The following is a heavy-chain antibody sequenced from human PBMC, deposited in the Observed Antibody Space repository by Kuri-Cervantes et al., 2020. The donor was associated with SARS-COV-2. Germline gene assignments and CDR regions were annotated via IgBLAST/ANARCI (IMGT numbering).Heavy chain of an antibody. D-gene: IGHD6-19*01. J-gene: IGHJ4*02. CDR1: GFTFDDYG. V-gene: IGHV3-30*02. CDR2: IRYDGSNK. Sequence: GESLKISCAASGFTFDDYGMSWVRQAPGKGLEWVAFIRYDGSNKYYADSVKGRFTISRDNSKNTLYLQMNSLRAEDTAVYYCAKERSNRVAVAQWGQGTLVTDSS. CDR3: AKERSNRVAVAQ.